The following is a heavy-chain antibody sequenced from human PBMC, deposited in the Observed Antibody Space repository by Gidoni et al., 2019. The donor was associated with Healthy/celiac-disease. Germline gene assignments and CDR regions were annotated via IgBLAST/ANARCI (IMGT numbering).Heavy chain of an antibody. CDR3: ARDMVPRWGMNDDFWSGHYYYYGMDV. CDR2: IYYSGST. J-gene: IGHJ6*02. CDR1: GGSIRSGDYY. D-gene: IGHD3-3*01. Sequence: QVQLQASGPGLVKPSQTLSLTCTVSGGSIRSGDYYWSWIRQPPGKGLEWIGYIYYSGSTYYNPSLKSRVTISVDMSKNQFSLKLSSVTAADTAVYYCARDMVPRWGMNDDFWSGHYYYYGMDVWGQGTTVTVSS. V-gene: IGHV4-30-4*01.